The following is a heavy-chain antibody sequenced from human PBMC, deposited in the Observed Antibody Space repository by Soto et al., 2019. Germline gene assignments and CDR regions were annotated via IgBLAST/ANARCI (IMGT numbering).Heavy chain of an antibody. CDR1: GGSVSSGSYY. CDR3: ARGIAVAGPDAFDI. J-gene: IGHJ3*02. CDR2: IYYSGST. D-gene: IGHD6-19*01. V-gene: IGHV4-61*01. Sequence: QVQLQESGPGLVKPSETLSLTCTVSGGSVSSGSYYWSWIRQPPGKGLEWIGYIYYSGSTNYNPSLKSRVTISVDTSKNPFSLKLSSVTAADTAVYYCARGIAVAGPDAFDIWGQGTMVTVSS.